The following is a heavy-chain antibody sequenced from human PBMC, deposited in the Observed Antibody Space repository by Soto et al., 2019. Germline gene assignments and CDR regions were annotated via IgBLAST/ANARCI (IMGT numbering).Heavy chain of an antibody. Sequence: GGSLRLSCAASGFTFSSNWMHWVRQAPGKGLVWVSRINSDGSITNYADSVKGRFTISRDNAKYTLYLQMRSLRAEDTAVYYCAKGGTYDFPPYWGQGTLVTVSS. CDR3: AKGGTYDFPPY. D-gene: IGHD3-3*01. J-gene: IGHJ4*02. V-gene: IGHV3-74*01. CDR2: INSDGSIT. CDR1: GFTFSSNW.